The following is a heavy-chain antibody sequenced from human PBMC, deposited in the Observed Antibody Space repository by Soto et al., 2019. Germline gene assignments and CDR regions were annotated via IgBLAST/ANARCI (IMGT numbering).Heavy chain of an antibody. CDR1: GFTFSSYW. D-gene: IGHD3-3*01. Sequence: GGSLRLSCAASGFTFSSYWMHWVRQAPGKGLVWVSRIYSDGSSTSYADSVKGRFTISRDNAKNTLYLQMNSLRAEDTDVYYCARDAYYDFWSGYSGYYYYYMDVWGKGTTVTVSS. CDR3: ARDAYYDFWSGYSGYYYYYMDV. J-gene: IGHJ6*03. CDR2: IYSDGSST. V-gene: IGHV3-74*01.